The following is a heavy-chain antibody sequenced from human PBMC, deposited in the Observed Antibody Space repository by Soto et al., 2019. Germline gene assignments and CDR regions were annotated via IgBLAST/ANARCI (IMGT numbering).Heavy chain of an antibody. V-gene: IGHV1-24*01. J-gene: IGHJ6*02. CDR1: GYTLTELS. CDR3: ARDQWLVPFPQYYYGMDV. D-gene: IGHD6-19*01. Sequence: ASVKVSCKVSGYTLTELSMHWVRQAPGKGLEWMGGFDPEDGETIYAQKFQGRVTMTEDTSTDTAYMELSSLRSEDTAVYYCARDQWLVPFPQYYYGMDVWGQGTTVTVSS. CDR2: FDPEDGET.